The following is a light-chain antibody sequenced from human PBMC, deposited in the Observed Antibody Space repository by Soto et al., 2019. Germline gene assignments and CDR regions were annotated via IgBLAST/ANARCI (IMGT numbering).Light chain of an antibody. CDR1: QTISTF. CDR3: QQGFRYPWT. Sequence: DIQMTPSPSSLSASVGDSVTITCRASQTISTFLNWYQKRQGKAPRLLIYGASTLQSGVPSRFNGSGSGTEFNLTIGSLQLEDFAIYSCQQGFRYPWTFGQGTKVEIK. J-gene: IGKJ1*01. CDR2: GAS. V-gene: IGKV1-39*01.